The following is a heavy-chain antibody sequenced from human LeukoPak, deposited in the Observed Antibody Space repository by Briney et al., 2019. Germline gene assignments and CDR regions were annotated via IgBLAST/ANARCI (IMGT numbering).Heavy chain of an antibody. CDR2: VYYTGTT. J-gene: IGHJ4*02. Sequence: SETLSLTCTVSGGSISSTTYYWAWIRQPPGKGLEWIGNVYYTGTTYYNLSLKSRVTMSVDTSKNQSSLKLDSVTAADTAVYYCARCRSSYFYDSSGYDFDYWGQGTLVTVSS. D-gene: IGHD3-22*01. CDR3: ARCRSSYFYDSSGYDFDY. CDR1: GGSISSTTYY. V-gene: IGHV4-39*01.